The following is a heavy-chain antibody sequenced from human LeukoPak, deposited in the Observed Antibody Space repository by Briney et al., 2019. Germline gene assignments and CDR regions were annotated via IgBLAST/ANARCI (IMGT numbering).Heavy chain of an antibody. Sequence: PGGSLRLSCAASGFTFSSYAMSWVRQAPGKGLEWVSAISGSGGSTYYADSVKGRFTISRDNSENTLYLQMNSLRAEDTAVYYCAKDGNILFLLDYWGQGTLVTVSS. CDR2: ISGSGGST. V-gene: IGHV3-23*01. CDR3: AKDGNILFLLDY. J-gene: IGHJ4*02. CDR1: GFTFSSYA. D-gene: IGHD2-21*01.